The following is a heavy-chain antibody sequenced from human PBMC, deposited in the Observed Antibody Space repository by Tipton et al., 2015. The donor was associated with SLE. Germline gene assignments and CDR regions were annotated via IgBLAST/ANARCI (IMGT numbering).Heavy chain of an antibody. CDR2: IRSKDYGGTP. J-gene: IGHJ4*02. CDR3: TRMVCSGGTCPDDY. D-gene: IGHD2-15*01. V-gene: IGHV3-49*04. CDR1: GFTFSSAW. Sequence: RSLRLSCAASGFTFSSAWMSWVRQAPGKGLEWVGFIRSKDYGGTPEYAASVKGRFTISRDDSKNIAYLQMNGLKSEDTAVYYCTRMVCSGGTCPDDYWGQGTLVTVSS.